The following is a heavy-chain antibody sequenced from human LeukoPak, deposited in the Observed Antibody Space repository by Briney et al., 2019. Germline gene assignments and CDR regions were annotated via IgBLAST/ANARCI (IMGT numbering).Heavy chain of an antibody. Sequence: GGSLRLSCAASGFTFSDSWMSLGRQAPGKGREWGGNMNQDGREKDYVDSVKGRFTISRDNARNSLYLQMGSLRAEDTAVYYCATYTHWVAGDVWGQGTTVTVSS. CDR1: GFTFSDSW. D-gene: IGHD3-16*01. CDR3: ATYTHWVAGDV. CDR2: MNQDGREK. J-gene: IGHJ6*02. V-gene: IGHV3-7*01.